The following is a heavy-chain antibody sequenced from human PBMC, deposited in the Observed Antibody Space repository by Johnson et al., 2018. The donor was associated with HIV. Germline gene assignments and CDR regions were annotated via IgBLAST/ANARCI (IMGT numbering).Heavy chain of an antibody. Sequence: VQLVESGGGLVKPGGSLRLSCAASGFTFSNAWMSWVRQAPGKGLEWVGRIKSKTDAGTTDYAAPVKGRFTISRDDSKNTLYLQMNSLRAEDTAVYYCAKDKDAFDIWGQGTMVTVSS. V-gene: IGHV3-15*01. CDR3: AKDKDAFDI. J-gene: IGHJ3*02. CDR2: IKSKTDAGTT. CDR1: GFTFSNAW.